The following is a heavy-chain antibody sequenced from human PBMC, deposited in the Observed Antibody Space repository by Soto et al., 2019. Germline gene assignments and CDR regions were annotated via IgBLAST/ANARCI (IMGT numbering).Heavy chain of an antibody. V-gene: IGHV1-46*01. CDR1: GYTFTSNC. D-gene: IGHD5-12*01. J-gene: IGHJ4*02. CDR3: SRDVGGGWLRYTFDH. CDR2: INPSGGRT. Sequence: QVQLVQSGAEVRKPGASVKVACKASGYTFTSNCVHWVRQAPGQGLEWMGVINPSGGRTRYAQKFQGRITLTPDTSASTVYMDLSSLRSEDTAMYYCSRDVGGGWLRYTFDHWGQGSLVTVSS.